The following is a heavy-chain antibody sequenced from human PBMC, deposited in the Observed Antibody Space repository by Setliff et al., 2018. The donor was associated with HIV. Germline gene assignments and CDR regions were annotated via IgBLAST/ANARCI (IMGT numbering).Heavy chain of an antibody. J-gene: IGHJ6*03. CDR1: VGSFGGHY. D-gene: IGHD1-26*01. V-gene: IGHV4-34*01. Sequence: SETLSLTCAVYVGSFGGHYWIWIRQPPGKGLEWIGEANPSGSTKYNPSLKSRVTISVDRSKNQFSLKLTSVTAADTAVYYCARGQDLGATWTGYYYYYMDVWGKGTTVTVSS. CDR2: ANPSGST. CDR3: ARGQDLGATWTGYYYYYMDV.